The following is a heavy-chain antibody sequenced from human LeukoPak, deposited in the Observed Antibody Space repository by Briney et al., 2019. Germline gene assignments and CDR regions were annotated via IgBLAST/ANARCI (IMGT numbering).Heavy chain of an antibody. CDR2: MSPYSGAT. V-gene: IGHV1-2*02. CDR3: TRRHSSATLAFDY. Sequence: ASVKVSCKASGYTFTSYDINWVRQATGQGLEWMGWMSPYSGATNYAQKFQGRVTMTRDTSISTAYMELSRLRADDTAVYYCTRRHSSATLAFDYWGQGTLVTVSS. CDR1: GYTFTSYD. J-gene: IGHJ4*02. D-gene: IGHD3-22*01.